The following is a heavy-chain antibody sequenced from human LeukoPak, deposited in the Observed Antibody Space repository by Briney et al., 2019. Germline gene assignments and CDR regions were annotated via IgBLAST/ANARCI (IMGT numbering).Heavy chain of an antibody. Sequence: LSGRSLRFSCAASGFTFSSYGMHWVRQAPGKGLEWVAVIWYDGSNKYYADSVKGRFTISRDNSKNTLYLQMNSLRAEDTAVYYCARAPLIAGWGYFDYWGQGTLVTVSS. D-gene: IGHD1-20*01. CDR3: ARAPLIAGWGYFDY. V-gene: IGHV3-33*01. CDR2: IWYDGSNK. CDR1: GFTFSSYG. J-gene: IGHJ4*02.